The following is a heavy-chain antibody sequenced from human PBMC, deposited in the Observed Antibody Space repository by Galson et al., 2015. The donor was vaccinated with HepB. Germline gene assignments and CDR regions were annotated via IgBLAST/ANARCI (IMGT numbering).Heavy chain of an antibody. CDR2: INTGNGDT. Sequence: SVKVSCKAYGYPFINYAIHWVRQDPGQRLEWVGWINTGNGDTKYSQSFQGRVTFTRDTSASTAYVELSSLRSEDTAMFYCARDRSGNYKTLGCWGQGTLVIVSS. CDR3: ARDRSGNYKTLGC. CDR1: GYPFINYA. J-gene: IGHJ4*02. D-gene: IGHD1-26*01. V-gene: IGHV1-3*04.